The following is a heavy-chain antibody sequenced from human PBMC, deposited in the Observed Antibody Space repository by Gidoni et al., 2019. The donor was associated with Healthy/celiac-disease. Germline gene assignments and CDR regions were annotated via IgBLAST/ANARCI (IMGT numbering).Heavy chain of an antibody. D-gene: IGHD2-15*01. CDR3: ARGGSSVVVVAATTPRRAFDI. V-gene: IGHV4-34*01. CDR1: GGSFSGYY. CDR2: INHSGST. Sequence: QVQLQQWGAGLLKPSATLSLTCAVYGGSFSGYYWSWIRQPPGKGLEWIGEINHSGSTNYNPSLKSRVTISVDTSKNQFSLKLSSVTAADTAVYYCARGGSSVVVVAATTPRRAFDIWGQGTMVTVSS. J-gene: IGHJ3*02.